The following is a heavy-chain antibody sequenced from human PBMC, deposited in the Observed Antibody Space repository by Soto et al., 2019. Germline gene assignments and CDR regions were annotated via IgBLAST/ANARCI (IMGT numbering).Heavy chain of an antibody. J-gene: IGHJ3*01. D-gene: IGHD3-16*01. CDR1: GFTFSHYA. CDR2: IWDDGIKK. V-gene: IGHV3-33*01. CDR3: VRGGSVAGAFDF. Sequence: QVQLVESGGGVVQPGRSLRLSCAASGFTFSHYAFHWIRQAPGKGLEWVAVIWDDGIKKFYPDSVRGRFTISRDDSENTLFLQMISLTAEDTAIYYCVRGGSVAGAFDFWGQGTMVTVSS.